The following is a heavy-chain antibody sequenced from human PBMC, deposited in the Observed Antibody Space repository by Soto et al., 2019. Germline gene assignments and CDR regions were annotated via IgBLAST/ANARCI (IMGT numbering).Heavy chain of an antibody. CDR1: VGTFSSYA. CDR2: IIPIFGTA. J-gene: IGHJ6*02. D-gene: IGHD3-3*01. CDR3: ARGAIFGVVTSSQYGMDV. V-gene: IGHV1-69*13. Sequence: SVKVSCKASVGTFSSYAISWVRQAPGQGLEWMGGIIPIFGTANYAQKFQGRVTITADESTSTAYMELSSLRSEDTAVYYCARGAIFGVVTSSQYGMDVWGQGTTVTVSS.